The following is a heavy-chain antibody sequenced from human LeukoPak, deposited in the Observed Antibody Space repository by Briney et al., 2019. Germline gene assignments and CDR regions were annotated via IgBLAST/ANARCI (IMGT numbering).Heavy chain of an antibody. CDR3: VRIWEGAY. CDR1: GFTFSSCW. D-gene: IGHD1-26*01. J-gene: IGHJ4*02. V-gene: IGHV3-74*01. Sequence: PGGSLRLSCVASGFTFSSCWMHWVRQAPGKGLVWVSRINTDGSITSYADSVKGRFTISRDNAKNTLYLEMNSLRAEDTAVYYCVRIWEGAYWGQGTLVTVSS. CDR2: INTDGSIT.